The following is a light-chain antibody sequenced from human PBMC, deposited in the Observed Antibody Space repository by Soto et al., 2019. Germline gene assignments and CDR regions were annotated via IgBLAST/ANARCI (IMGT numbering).Light chain of an antibody. J-gene: IGKJ4*01. V-gene: IGKV1-27*01. Sequence: DIQMTQSPSSLSAFVGDRVTITCRASQDIGNFLAWYQQKPGKVPKLLIYAASTLQSGVPSRFSGSGSGTDLTLTISSLQPEDFATYYCQKCKVAPFTFGGGTKVEIK. CDR3: QKCKVAPFT. CDR2: AAS. CDR1: QDIGNF.